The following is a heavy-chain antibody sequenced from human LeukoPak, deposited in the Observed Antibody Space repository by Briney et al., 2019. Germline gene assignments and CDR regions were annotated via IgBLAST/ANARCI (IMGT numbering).Heavy chain of an antibody. CDR1: GFTFSSYW. Sequence: GGSLRLSCAASGFTFSSYWMHWVRQAPGKGLEWVSAISGSGGGTYYADSVKGRFTISRDNSKNTLYLQMNSLRAEDTAVYYCAKNAGFRAAAGTRRILVYYMDVWGKGTTVTVSS. D-gene: IGHD6-13*01. J-gene: IGHJ6*03. V-gene: IGHV3-23*01. CDR3: AKNAGFRAAAGTRRILVYYMDV. CDR2: ISGSGGGT.